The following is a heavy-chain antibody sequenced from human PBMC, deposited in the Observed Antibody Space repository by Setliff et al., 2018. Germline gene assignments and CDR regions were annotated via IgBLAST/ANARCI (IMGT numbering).Heavy chain of an antibody. Sequence: PSETLSLTCTVSGDSIRNYHWSWFRQPPGSRLEWIGYIYTTGSTSYNPSLKSRVTISLDTPKNQFSLKLSYMTAADTAVYYCARGKLRYFDWLLSSYYYYYYMDVWGKGTTVTVSS. CDR1: GDSIRNYH. CDR3: ARGKLRYFDWLLSSYYYYYYMDV. V-gene: IGHV4-59*01. D-gene: IGHD3-9*01. J-gene: IGHJ6*03. CDR2: IYTTGST.